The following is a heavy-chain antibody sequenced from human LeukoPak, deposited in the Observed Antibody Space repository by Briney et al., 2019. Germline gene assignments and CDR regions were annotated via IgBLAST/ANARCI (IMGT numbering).Heavy chain of an antibody. J-gene: IGHJ4*02. D-gene: IGHD3-16*01. CDR3: ATRPTGTWTSYYFDN. CDR2: IYHSGST. CDR1: GGSISSSNW. V-gene: IGHV4-4*02. Sequence: SGTLSLTCAVSGGSISSSNWWSWVRQPPGKGLEWIGEIYHSGSTNYNPSLRGRVTISVDTSKNQFSLNLTSVTAADTAMYYCATRPTGTWTSYYFDNWGQGILVTVSS.